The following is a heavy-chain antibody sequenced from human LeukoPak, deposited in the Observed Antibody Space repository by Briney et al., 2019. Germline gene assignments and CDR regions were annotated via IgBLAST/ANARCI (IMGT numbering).Heavy chain of an antibody. CDR3: ARTHPGYFDY. CDR2: INHSGST. CDR1: GGSISSYY. V-gene: IGHV4-34*01. Sequence: SETLSLTCTVSGGSISSYYWSWIRQPPGKGLEWIGEINHSGSTNYNPSLKSRVTISVDTSKNQFSLKLSSVTAADTAVYYCARTHPGYFDYWGQGTLVTVSS. J-gene: IGHJ4*02.